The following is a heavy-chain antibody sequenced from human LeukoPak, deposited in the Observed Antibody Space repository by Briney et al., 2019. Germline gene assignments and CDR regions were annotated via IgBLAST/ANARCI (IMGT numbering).Heavy chain of an antibody. CDR1: GGSISPYY. CDR3: ARQVLLWFGGAFDP. Sequence: PSETLSLTCTVSGGSISPYYWNWIRQPPGKGLEWIGYIYYSGSTNYNPSLKSRVTISVDTSKNQFSLKLSSVTAANTAVYYCARQVLLWFGGAFDPWGQGTLVTVSS. V-gene: IGHV4-59*08. CDR2: IYYSGST. D-gene: IGHD3-10*01. J-gene: IGHJ5*02.